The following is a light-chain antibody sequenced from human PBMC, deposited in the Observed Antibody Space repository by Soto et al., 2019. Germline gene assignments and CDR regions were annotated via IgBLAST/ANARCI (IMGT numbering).Light chain of an antibody. CDR3: CSYAPSDTLV. CDR2: EGS. J-gene: IGLJ2*01. CDR1: SSDVGSYDL. Sequence: QSVLTQPASVSGSPGQSITISCTGTSSDVGSYDLVSWYQQHPGKAPKLMIYEGSQRPSGVSNRFSGSKSGNTASLTISGLQAEDEDDYYCCSYAPSDTLVFGGGTKLTVL. V-gene: IGLV2-23*01.